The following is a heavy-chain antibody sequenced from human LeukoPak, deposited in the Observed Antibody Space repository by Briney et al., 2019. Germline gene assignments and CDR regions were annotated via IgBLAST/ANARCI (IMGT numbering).Heavy chain of an antibody. V-gene: IGHV3-21*01. CDR2: ISSSSSYI. J-gene: IGHJ4*02. CDR1: GFTYSSYS. D-gene: IGHD3-3*01. Sequence: GGSLRLSCAASGFTYSSYSMNWVRQAPGKGLEWVSSISSSSSYIYYADSVKGRFTISRDNAKNSLYLQMNSLRAEDTAVYYCARAQPLTIRSLDYWGQGTLVTVSS. CDR3: ARAQPLTIRSLDY.